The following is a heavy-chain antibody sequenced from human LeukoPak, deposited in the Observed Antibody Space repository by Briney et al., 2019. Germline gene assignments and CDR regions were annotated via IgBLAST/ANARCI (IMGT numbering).Heavy chain of an antibody. D-gene: IGHD6-19*01. CDR3: ARADRTVAAAPTDY. CDR2: ISYDGSNK. V-gene: IGHV3-30-3*01. Sequence: GGSLRLSCAASGFTFSSYAMHWGRPASGKGLGWVALISYDGSNKYYADSVKGRFTISRDNSKNTLSLQMNSLRAEGTAVYYCARADRTVAAAPTDYWGQGTLVTVSS. J-gene: IGHJ4*02. CDR1: GFTFSSYA.